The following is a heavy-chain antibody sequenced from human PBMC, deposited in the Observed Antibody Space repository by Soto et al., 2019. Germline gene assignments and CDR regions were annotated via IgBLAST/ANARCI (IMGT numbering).Heavy chain of an antibody. CDR1: GGTFSSYA. CDR3: ARDFGFGELLAGMDV. CDR2: IIPIFGTA. J-gene: IGHJ6*02. V-gene: IGHV1-69*06. D-gene: IGHD3-10*01. Sequence: AVKVSCKASGGTFSSYAISWVRQAPGQGLEWTGGIIPIFGTANYAQKFQGRVTITADKSTSTAYMELSSLRSEDTAVYYCARDFGFGELLAGMDVWGQGTTVTVSS.